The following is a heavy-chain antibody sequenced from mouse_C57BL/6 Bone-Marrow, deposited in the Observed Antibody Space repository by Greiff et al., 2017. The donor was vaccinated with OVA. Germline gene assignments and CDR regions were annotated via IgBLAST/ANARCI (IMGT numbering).Heavy chain of an antibody. J-gene: IGHJ2*01. D-gene: IGHD4-1*01. CDR2: IHPNSGST. CDR1: GYTFTSYW. V-gene: IGHV1-64*01. Sequence: VQLQQSGAELVKPGASVKLSCKASGYTFTSYWMHWVKQRPGQGLEWIGMIHPNSGSTNYNEKFKSKATLTVDKSSSTAYMQLSSLTSEDSAVYYGARIMGTGHFDYWGQGTTLTVSA. CDR3: ARIMGTGHFDY.